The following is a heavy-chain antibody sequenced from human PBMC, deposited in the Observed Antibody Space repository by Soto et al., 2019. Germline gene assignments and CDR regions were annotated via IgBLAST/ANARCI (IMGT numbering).Heavy chain of an antibody. Sequence: QVQLVQSVAEVKNPGPSVKVSCKASEYTFTINGISWVRQAPGTELEWMGWISCYSSSTHYAQKFQGRVTMTTDTPTSTAYVSLRRMISDDTAFYYFATIHRRGWTIGHLHNWGPGTSVT. CDR1: EYTFTING. V-gene: IGHV1-18*01. CDR2: ISCYSSST. CDR3: ATIHRRGWTIGHLHN. J-gene: IGHJ4*02. D-gene: IGHD6-19*01.